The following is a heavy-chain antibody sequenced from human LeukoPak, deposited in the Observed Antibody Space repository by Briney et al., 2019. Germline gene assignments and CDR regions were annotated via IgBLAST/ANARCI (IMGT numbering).Heavy chain of an antibody. V-gene: IGHV3-7*01. J-gene: IGHJ4*02. CDR3: ARIGGSGTYWDY. Sequence: GGSLRLSCAASGFTFSDYWMSWVRQAPGKGLEWVANIKYHGSDEHYVDSVRGRFTISRDNAKNSLFLQMNSLRAEDTTVYYCARIGGSGTYWDYWGQGTLVTVSS. CDR2: IKYHGSDE. CDR1: GFTFSDYW. D-gene: IGHD3-10*01.